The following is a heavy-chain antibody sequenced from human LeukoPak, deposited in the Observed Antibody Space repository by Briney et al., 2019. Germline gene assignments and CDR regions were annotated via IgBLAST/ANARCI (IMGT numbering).Heavy chain of an antibody. CDR1: GFTFSSYE. CDR2: ISSSGSTI. V-gene: IGHV3-48*03. Sequence: GGSLRLSCAASGFTFSSYEMNWVRQAPGKGLEWVSYISSSGSTIYYADSVKGRFTISRDNSKNTLYLQMNSLRAEDTAVYYCAKDLEMDYYDSSGYKTSGYWGQGTLVTVSS. D-gene: IGHD3-22*01. CDR3: AKDLEMDYYDSSGYKTSGY. J-gene: IGHJ4*02.